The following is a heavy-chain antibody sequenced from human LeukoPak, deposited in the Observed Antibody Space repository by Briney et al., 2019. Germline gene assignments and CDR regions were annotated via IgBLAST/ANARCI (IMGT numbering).Heavy chain of an antibody. CDR1: GFTFSNYA. CDR3: KEVDY. CDR2: ISYDGSDK. Sequence: PGGSLRLSCAASGFTFSNYAMHWVRQAPGKGLEWVAAISYDGSDKYYADPVKGRFTISRDNSKNTLYLQMNSLRVEDTAVYYCKEVDYWGQGTLVTVSS. V-gene: IGHV3-30*04. J-gene: IGHJ4*02.